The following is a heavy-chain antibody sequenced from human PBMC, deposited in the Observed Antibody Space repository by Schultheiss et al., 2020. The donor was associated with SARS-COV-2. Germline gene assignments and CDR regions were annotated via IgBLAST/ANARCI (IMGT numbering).Heavy chain of an antibody. CDR3: TTDALLFSYGMDV. D-gene: IGHD3-10*02. CDR1: GFTFSDYY. J-gene: IGHJ6*02. Sequence: GGSLRLSCAASGFTFSDYYVSWMRQAPGKGLEWVGRIKSKTDGGTTDYAAPVKGRFTISRDDSKNTLYLQMNSLKTEDTAVYYCTTDALLFSYGMDVWGQGTTVTVSS. V-gene: IGHV3-15*01. CDR2: IKSKTDGGTT.